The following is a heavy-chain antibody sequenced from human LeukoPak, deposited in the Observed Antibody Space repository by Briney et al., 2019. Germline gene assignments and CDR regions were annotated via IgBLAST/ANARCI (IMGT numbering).Heavy chain of an antibody. CDR2: ISYDGSNK. D-gene: IGHD3-3*01. CDR1: GFTFSSYA. J-gene: IGHJ4*02. CDR3: ARAHDFWSGYYPFDY. V-gene: IGHV3-30*01. Sequence: GGSLRLSCAASGFTFSSYAMHWVRQAPGKGLEWVAVISYDGSNKYYVDSVKGRFTISRDNSKNTLYLQMNSLRAEDTAVYYCARAHDFWSGYYPFDYWGQGTLVTVSS.